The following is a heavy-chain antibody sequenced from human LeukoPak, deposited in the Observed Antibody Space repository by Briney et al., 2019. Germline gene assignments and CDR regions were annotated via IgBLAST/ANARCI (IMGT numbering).Heavy chain of an antibody. CDR3: AKGRNYYDSSGLDY. J-gene: IGHJ4*02. V-gene: IGHV3-23*01. Sequence: PGGSLRLSCAASGFTFSSFWMSWVRQAPGKGLEWVSAISGSGGSTYYADSVKGRFTISRDNSKNTLYLQMNSLRAEDTAVYYCAKGRNYYDSSGLDYWGQGTLVTVSS. CDR2: ISGSGGST. D-gene: IGHD3-22*01. CDR1: GFTFSSFW.